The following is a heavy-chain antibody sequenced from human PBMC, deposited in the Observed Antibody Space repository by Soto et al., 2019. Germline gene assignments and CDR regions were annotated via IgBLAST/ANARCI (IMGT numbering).Heavy chain of an antibody. CDR1: GGTFSSYA. J-gene: IGHJ3*02. CDR2: ITPIFGTA. V-gene: IGHV1-69*06. D-gene: IGHD3-22*01. Sequence: GASVKVSCKASGGTFSSYAISWVRQAPGQGLEWMGGITPIFGTANYAQKFQGRVTITADKSTSTAYMELSSLRSEDTAVYYCASATMNGAFDIWGQGTMVTVSS. CDR3: ASATMNGAFDI.